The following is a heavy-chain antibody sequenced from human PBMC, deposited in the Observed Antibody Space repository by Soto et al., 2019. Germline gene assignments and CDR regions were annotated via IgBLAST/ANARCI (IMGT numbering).Heavy chain of an antibody. CDR3: ARAAPALYQPFDY. D-gene: IGHD2-2*01. CDR2: IYYSGST. CDR1: GGSISSGGYY. J-gene: IGHJ4*02. V-gene: IGHV4-31*03. Sequence: SEPLSLTCTVSGGSISSGGYYWSWIRQHPGKGLEWIGYIYYSGSTYYNPSLKSRVTISVDTSKNQFSLKLSSVTAADTAVYYCARAAPALYQPFDYWGQGTLVTVSS.